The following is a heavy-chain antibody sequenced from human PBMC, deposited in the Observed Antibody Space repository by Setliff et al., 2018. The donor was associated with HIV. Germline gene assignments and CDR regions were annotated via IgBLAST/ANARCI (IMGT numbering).Heavy chain of an antibody. Sequence: ASVKVSCKVSGYTLTELSRHWVRQAPGKGLEWMGGFDPEDGETNYAQKFQGRVTLTTDELMNTAYMELSSLRSEDTAVYYCASGSGYCKNGNCYIGVHKNPDKYYFDYWGQGTLVTVSS. CDR2: FDPEDGET. CDR3: ASGSGYCKNGNCYIGVHKNPDKYYFDY. D-gene: IGHD2-8*01. CDR1: GYTLTELS. V-gene: IGHV1-24*01. J-gene: IGHJ4*02.